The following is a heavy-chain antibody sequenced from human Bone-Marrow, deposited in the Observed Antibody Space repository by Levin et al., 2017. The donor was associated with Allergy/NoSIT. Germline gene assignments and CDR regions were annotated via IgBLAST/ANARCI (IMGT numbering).Heavy chain of an antibody. CDR1: GFTFSSYA. V-gene: IGHV3-23*01. CDR3: AKAARYLSMVRGVIPPIDY. CDR2: ISGSGGST. D-gene: IGHD3-10*01. J-gene: IGHJ4*02. Sequence: GGSLRLSCAASGFTFSSYAMSWVRQAPGKGLEWVSAISGSGGSTYYADSVKGRFTISRDNSKNTLYLQMNSLRAEDTAVYYCAKAARYLSMVRGVIPPIDYWGQGTLVTVSS.